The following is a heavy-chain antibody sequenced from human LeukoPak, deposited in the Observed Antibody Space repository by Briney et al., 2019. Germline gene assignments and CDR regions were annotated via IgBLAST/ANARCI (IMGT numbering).Heavy chain of an antibody. D-gene: IGHD3-22*01. CDR2: INPSGGST. V-gene: IGHV1-46*01. J-gene: IGHJ4*02. CDR3: ARTDSSGYFDRQRHIDY. CDR1: GYTFTSYY. Sequence: ASVKVPCKASGYTFTSYYMHWVRQAPGQGLEWMGIINPSGGSTSYAQKFQGRVTMTRDTSTSTVYMELSSLRSEDTAVYYCARTDSSGYFDRQRHIDYWGQGTLVTVSS.